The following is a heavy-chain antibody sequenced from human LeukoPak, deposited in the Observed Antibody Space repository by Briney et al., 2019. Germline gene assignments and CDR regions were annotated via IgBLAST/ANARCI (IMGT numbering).Heavy chain of an antibody. V-gene: IGHV1-46*01. CDR1: GYTFTSYY. Sequence: ASVKVSCKASGYTFTSYYMHWVRQAPGQGLEWMGIINPSGGSTIYAPKFQGRITMTRDMSTSTVYMELSSLRSEDTAVYYCARESGETLRAYYYYMDVWGKGTTVTVSS. D-gene: IGHD7-27*01. CDR3: ARESGETLRAYYYYMDV. CDR2: INPSGGST. J-gene: IGHJ6*03.